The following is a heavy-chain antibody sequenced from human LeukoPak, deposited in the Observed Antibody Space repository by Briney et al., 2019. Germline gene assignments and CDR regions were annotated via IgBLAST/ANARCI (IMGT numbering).Heavy chain of an antibody. CDR2: IYPGHSDT. Sequence: GESLKISCKGSGYNFTSYWIAWVRQMPGKGLEWMGIIYPGHSDTRYSPSFQGQVTISADKSISTVYLQWSNLKASDTAMYYCARSANQGGIWVWGQGTLVTVSS. CDR1: GYNFTSYW. V-gene: IGHV5-51*01. J-gene: IGHJ4*02. D-gene: IGHD3-16*01. CDR3: ARSANQGGIWV.